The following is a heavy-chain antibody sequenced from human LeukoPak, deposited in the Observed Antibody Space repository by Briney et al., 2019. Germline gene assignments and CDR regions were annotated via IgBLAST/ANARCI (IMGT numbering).Heavy chain of an antibody. V-gene: IGHV3-74*01. CDR3: ARVMGDYYASGAPRAFDI. D-gene: IGHD3-22*01. Sequence: GGSLRLSCAASGFTFSGYWMHWVRQAPGKGLVWVSRIKSDGSSTTYADSVKGRFTISRDNAKNTLYLEMNSLRAEDTAVYYCARVMGDYYASGAPRAFDIWGQGTMVTVSS. CDR1: GFTFSGYW. CDR2: IKSDGSST. J-gene: IGHJ3*02.